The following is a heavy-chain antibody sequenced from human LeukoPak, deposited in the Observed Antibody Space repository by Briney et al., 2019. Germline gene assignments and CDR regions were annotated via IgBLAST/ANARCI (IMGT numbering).Heavy chain of an antibody. D-gene: IGHD3-22*01. CDR3: ARDYYDSSGYRFYYYMGF. CDR1: GFTFSTYI. CDR2: ISGSSSYI. J-gene: IGHJ6*03. Sequence: GGSLRLSCAASGFTFSTYIINWVRQAPGKGLEWVSSISGSSSYIHYADSVKGRFTISRDNAKNSIYLQMNSLRGEDTAVYYCARDYYDSSGYRFYYYMGFWGKGTTVTVSS. V-gene: IGHV3-21*01.